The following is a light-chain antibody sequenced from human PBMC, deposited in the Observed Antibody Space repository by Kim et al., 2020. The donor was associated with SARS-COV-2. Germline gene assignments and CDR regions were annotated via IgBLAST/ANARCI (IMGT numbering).Light chain of an antibody. CDR3: QQRHNWLT. CDR1: QSVNTY. J-gene: IGKJ4*01. V-gene: IGKV3-11*01. Sequence: LSLSPGERATLSCRASQSVNTYLAWYRQKPGQAPKHLIFDASNRATGIPARFSGSGSGTDFTLTISSLEPEDFAIYYCQQRHNWLTFGGGTKLEI. CDR2: DAS.